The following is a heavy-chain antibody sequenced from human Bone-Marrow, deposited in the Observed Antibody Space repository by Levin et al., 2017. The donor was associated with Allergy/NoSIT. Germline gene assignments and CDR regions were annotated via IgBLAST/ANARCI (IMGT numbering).Heavy chain of an antibody. CDR1: GFIFSNYA. V-gene: IGHV3-23*01. Sequence: GGSLRLSCAASGFIFSNYAMNWVRQAPGKGLEWVSQISGSGGNTHYADSVKGRFTFSRDNSKNTLYLQMNSLRAEDTAVYYCAGYDTSAYRSPFDYWGQGTLVTVSS. CDR3: AGYDTSAYRSPFDY. D-gene: IGHD3-22*01. J-gene: IGHJ4*02. CDR2: ISGSGGNT.